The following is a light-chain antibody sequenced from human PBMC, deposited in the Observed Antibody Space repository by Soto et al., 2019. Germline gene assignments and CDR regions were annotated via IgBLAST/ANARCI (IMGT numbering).Light chain of an antibody. CDR2: EVN. CDR3: SSYAGSRIVV. V-gene: IGLV2-8*01. Sequence: QSALTQPPSASGSPGQSVTISCTGTSRDVGGYNYVSWYQQHPGKAPKLMISEVNKRPSGVPDRFSGSKSGNTASLTVSGLQAEDEADYYCSSYAGSRIVVFGGGTKLTVL. CDR1: SRDVGGYNY. J-gene: IGLJ2*01.